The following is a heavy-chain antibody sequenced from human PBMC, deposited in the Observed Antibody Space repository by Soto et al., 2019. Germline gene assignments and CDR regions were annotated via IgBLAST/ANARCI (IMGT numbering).Heavy chain of an antibody. V-gene: IGHV3-30*18. Sequence: QVQLVESGGGVVQPGRSLRLSCAASGFTFSSYDMHWVRQAPGKGLEWVAIISYDGSNKYYADSVKGRFTISRDNSKNTLYLQMNSLRAEDTAVYYCAKEVLAVAGGDYWGQGTLVTVSS. J-gene: IGHJ4*02. CDR2: ISYDGSNK. CDR3: AKEVLAVAGGDY. CDR1: GFTFSSYD. D-gene: IGHD6-19*01.